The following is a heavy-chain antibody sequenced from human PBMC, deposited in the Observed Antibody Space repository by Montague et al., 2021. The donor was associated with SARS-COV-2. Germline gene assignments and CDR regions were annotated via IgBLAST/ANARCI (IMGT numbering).Heavy chain of an antibody. V-gene: IGHV4-59*13. CDR1: GGSTSSYY. J-gene: IGHJ5*02. D-gene: IGHD1-20*01. CDR3: ARTEYNWNDWFDP. CDR2: IFHSGIT. Sequence: SETLSLTCSVSGGSTSSYYWSWIRQSPGKGLEWIGYIFHSGITDYNPSLESRVTISVDMSKNRFSLQLNSVTAADSAVYYCARTEYNWNDWFDPWGQGTLVTVSS.